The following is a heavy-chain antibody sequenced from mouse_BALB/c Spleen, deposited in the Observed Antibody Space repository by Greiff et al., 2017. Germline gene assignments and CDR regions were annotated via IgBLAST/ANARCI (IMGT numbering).Heavy chain of an antibody. CDR1: GYTFTSYW. CDR2: INPSTGYT. V-gene: IGHV1-7*01. J-gene: IGHJ1*01. D-gene: IGHD1-1*02. Sequence: VQLQQSGAELAKPGASVKMSCKASGYTFTSYWMHWVKQRPGQGLEWIGYINPSTGYTEYNQKFKDKATLTADKSSSTAYMQLSSLTSEDSAVYYCARSANGPYWYFDVWAQGPRSPSPQ. CDR3: ARSANGPYWYFDV.